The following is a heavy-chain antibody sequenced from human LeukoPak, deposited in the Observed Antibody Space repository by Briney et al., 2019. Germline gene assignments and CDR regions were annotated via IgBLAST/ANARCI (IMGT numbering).Heavy chain of an antibody. CDR2: IKSNTEGGTT. D-gene: IGHD5-12*01. CDR3: TTDPWHGLDV. J-gene: IGHJ6*02. Sequence: GGSLRLSCAGHNFTFSDAWMNWVRQAPGKGLEWVGRIKSNTEGGTTDYVAPVKGRFTISRDDSKNTVYLQMNSPKTEDTAVYYCTTDPWHGLDVWGQGTTVTVSS. V-gene: IGHV3-15*07. CDR1: NFTFSDAW.